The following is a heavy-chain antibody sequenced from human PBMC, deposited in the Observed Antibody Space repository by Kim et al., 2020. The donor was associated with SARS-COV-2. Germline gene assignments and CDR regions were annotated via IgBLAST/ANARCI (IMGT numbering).Heavy chain of an antibody. CDR1: GGSFSGYY. V-gene: IGHV4-34*01. CDR2: INHSGST. CDR3: ARGLSHGWFTAYFDY. J-gene: IGHJ4*02. Sequence: SETLSLTCAVYGGSFSGYYWSWIRQPPGKGLEWIGEINHSGSTNYNPSLKSRVTISVDTSKNQFSLKLSSVTAADTAVYYCARGLSHGWFTAYFDYWGQGTLVTVSS. D-gene: IGHD6-19*01.